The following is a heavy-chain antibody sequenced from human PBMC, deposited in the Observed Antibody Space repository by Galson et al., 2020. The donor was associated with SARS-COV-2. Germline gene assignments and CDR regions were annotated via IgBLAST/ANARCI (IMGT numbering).Heavy chain of an antibody. Sequence: GGSLRLSCAASGFTVSSNYMSWVRQAPGKGLEWVSVIYSGGSTYYADSVKGRFTISRDNSKNTLHLQMNSLGAEDTAGYYCARAPYGGNADYFDYWGQGTLVTVSS. CDR2: IYSGGST. CDR3: ARAPYGGNADYFDY. CDR1: GFTVSSNY. D-gene: IGHD2-15*01. J-gene: IGHJ4*02. V-gene: IGHV3-53*01.